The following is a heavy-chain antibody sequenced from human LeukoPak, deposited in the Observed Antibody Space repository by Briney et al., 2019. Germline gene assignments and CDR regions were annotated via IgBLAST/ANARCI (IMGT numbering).Heavy chain of an antibody. D-gene: IGHD3-9*01. Sequence: SLRLSCAASGFTFDDYAMHWVRQAAGKGLEWVSGISWNSGSIGYADSVKGRFTISRDNAKNSLYLQKNSLRAEDTALYYCAKGSEYDILTGYNDYWGQGTLVTVSS. CDR2: ISWNSGSI. CDR1: GFTFDDYA. J-gene: IGHJ4*02. CDR3: AKGSEYDILTGYNDY. V-gene: IGHV3-9*01.